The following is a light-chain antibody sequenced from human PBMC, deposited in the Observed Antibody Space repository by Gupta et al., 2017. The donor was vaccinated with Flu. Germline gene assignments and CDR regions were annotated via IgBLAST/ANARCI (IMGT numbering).Light chain of an antibody. V-gene: IGKV3-20*01. CDR3: EHYSRDYTMYT. Sequence: LSLSPGERATSTGRARQSGNRSYLAWYKKKPGQTPRLLIYGASIRAKGSKDRCSGSGDGTEGNLTISRREPEDFEVYYCEHYSRDYTMYTFGQGTKMEIK. J-gene: IGKJ2*01. CDR1: QSGNRSY. CDR2: GAS.